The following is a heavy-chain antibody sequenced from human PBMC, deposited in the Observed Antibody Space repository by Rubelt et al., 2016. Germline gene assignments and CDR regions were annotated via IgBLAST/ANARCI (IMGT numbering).Heavy chain of an antibody. CDR3: ARDLSDSGRYHHFDY. Sequence: EYVSSISSSSTNVHFADSVKGRFSISRDNSKNTLYLQMNSLRAEDTAVYYCARDLSDSGRYHHFDYWGQGTLVTASS. V-gene: IGHV3-21*01. J-gene: IGHJ4*02. D-gene: IGHD1-26*01. CDR2: ISSSSTNV.